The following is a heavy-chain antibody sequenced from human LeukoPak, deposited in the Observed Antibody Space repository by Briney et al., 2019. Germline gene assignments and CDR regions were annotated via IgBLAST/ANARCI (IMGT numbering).Heavy chain of an antibody. Sequence: HGESLKISCKGSGYSFTSYWIGWVRQMPGKGLGWMGIIYPGDSDTRYSPSFQGQVTISADKSISTAYLQWSSLKASDTAMYYCARHVPLRYSYGYWFDPWGQGTLVTVSS. CDR3: ARHVPLRYSYGYWFDP. CDR1: GYSFTSYW. CDR2: IYPGDSDT. D-gene: IGHD5-18*01. V-gene: IGHV5-51*01. J-gene: IGHJ5*02.